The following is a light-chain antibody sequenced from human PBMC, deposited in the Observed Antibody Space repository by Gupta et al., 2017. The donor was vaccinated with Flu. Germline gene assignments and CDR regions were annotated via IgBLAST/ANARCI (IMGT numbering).Light chain of an antibody. CDR2: DAS. V-gene: IGKV3-11*01. CDR3: QQRSHWPPFT. J-gene: IGKJ4*01. Sequence: EIVLTQSPATLSLSPGERVTLFCRASHSISNFLARYQHKPGQAPRLLIYDASNRAAGIPARFSGSGSGTDFTLTISSLEPEDFAVYYCQQRSHWPPFTFGGGTKVEI. CDR1: HSISNF.